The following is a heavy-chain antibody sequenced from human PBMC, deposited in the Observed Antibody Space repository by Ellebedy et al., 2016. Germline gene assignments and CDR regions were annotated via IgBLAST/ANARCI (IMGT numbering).Heavy chain of an antibody. Sequence: GESLKISXAASGFTFSSYAMSWVRQAPGKGLEWVSAISGSGGSTYYADSVKGRFTISRDNSKNTLYLQMNSLRAEDTAVYYCAKEGGYFGVAYSRGYFDLWGRGTLVTVSS. J-gene: IGHJ2*01. CDR1: GFTFSSYA. V-gene: IGHV3-23*01. CDR3: AKEGGYFGVAYSRGYFDL. CDR2: ISGSGGST. D-gene: IGHD3-3*01.